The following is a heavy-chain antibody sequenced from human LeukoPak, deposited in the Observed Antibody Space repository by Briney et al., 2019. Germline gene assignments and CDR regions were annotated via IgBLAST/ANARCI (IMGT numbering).Heavy chain of an antibody. V-gene: IGHV3-23*01. Sequence: GGSLRLSCAASGFTFSSYSMNWVRQAPGKGLEWVSAISGSGGSTYYADSVKGRFTISRDNSKNTLYLQMNSLRAEDTAVYYCARDFGVGATITPTDYWGQGTLVTVSS. J-gene: IGHJ4*02. CDR1: GFTFSSYS. D-gene: IGHD1-26*01. CDR2: ISGSGGST. CDR3: ARDFGVGATITPTDY.